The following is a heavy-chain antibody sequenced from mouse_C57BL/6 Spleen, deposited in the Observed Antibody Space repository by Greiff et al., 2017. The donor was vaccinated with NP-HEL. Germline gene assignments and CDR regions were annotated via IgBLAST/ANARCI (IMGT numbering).Heavy chain of an antibody. CDR2: INPSTGGT. Sequence: VQLQQSGPELVKPGASVKISCKASGYSFTGYYMNWVKQSPEKSLEWIGEINPSTGGTTYNQKFKAKATLTVDKSSSTAYMQLKSLTSEDSAVYYCAGYDYLYAKDYWGQGTSVTVSS. J-gene: IGHJ4*01. CDR1: GYSFTGYY. V-gene: IGHV1-42*01. CDR3: AGYDYLYAKDY. D-gene: IGHD2-12*01.